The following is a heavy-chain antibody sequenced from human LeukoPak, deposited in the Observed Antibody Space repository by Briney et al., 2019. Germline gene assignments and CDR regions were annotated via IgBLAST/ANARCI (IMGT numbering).Heavy chain of an antibody. V-gene: IGHV4-34*01. J-gene: IGHJ4*02. CDR2: IYPRGST. Sequence: GSLRLSCAASGFSFSGYSMNWVRQAPGKGLEWIGYIYPRGSTYYNPSLKSRVILSLDKSANQFSLNLSSVTAADTAVYYCARFSPRAMGNYLDFWGQGTLVTVSS. CDR1: GFSFSGYS. D-gene: IGHD7-27*01. CDR3: ARFSPRAMGNYLDF.